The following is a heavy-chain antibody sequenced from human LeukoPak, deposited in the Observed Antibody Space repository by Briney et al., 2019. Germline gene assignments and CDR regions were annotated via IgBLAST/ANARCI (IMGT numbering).Heavy chain of an antibody. CDR1: GFTFSNAW. J-gene: IGHJ3*02. CDR2: IKSKTDGGTT. D-gene: IGHD3-16*01. Sequence: GGSLRLSCAASGFTFSNAWMSWVRQAPGKGLEWVGRIKSKTDGGTTDYAAPVKGRFTISRDDSKNTLYLQMNSLKTEDTAVYYCTTTLGVPHDAFDIWGQGTMVTVSS. CDR3: TTTLGVPHDAFDI. V-gene: IGHV3-15*01.